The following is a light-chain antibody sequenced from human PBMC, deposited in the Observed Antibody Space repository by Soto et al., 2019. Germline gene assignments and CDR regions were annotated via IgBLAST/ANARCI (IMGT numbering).Light chain of an antibody. CDR1: QSISSY. CDR3: QQYNSERT. Sequence: DIQMTQSPSSLSASVGDRVTITCRASQSISSYLNWYQQKPGKAPKLLIYAASSLQSGVPSRFSGSGSGTEFFLTISSLQPDDFATYYCQQYNSERTFGQGTKVDIK. V-gene: IGKV1-39*01. CDR2: AAS. J-gene: IGKJ1*01.